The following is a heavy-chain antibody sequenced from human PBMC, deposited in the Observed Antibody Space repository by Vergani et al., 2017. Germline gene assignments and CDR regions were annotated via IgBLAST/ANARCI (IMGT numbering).Heavy chain of an antibody. CDR3: ARGRYSSSSPGGWFDP. J-gene: IGHJ5*02. V-gene: IGHV4-59*01. Sequence: QVQLQESGPGLVKPSETLSLTCTVSGGSISSYYWSWIRQPPGKGLEWIGYIYYSGSTNYNPSLKSRVTISVDTSKNQFSLKLSSVTAADTAVDYCARGRYSSSSPGGWFDPWGQGTRVTVSS. CDR1: GGSISSYY. CDR2: IYYSGST. D-gene: IGHD6-13*01.